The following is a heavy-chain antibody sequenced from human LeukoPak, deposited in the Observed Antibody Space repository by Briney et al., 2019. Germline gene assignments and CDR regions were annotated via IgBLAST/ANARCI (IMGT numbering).Heavy chain of an antibody. CDR3: ARGGVAGSYDY. V-gene: IGHV3-7*01. CDR2: IKQDGSEE. D-gene: IGHD1-26*01. Sequence: PGGSLRLSCAASGFTFSNYWMSWVRQVPGKGLEWVANIKQDGSEENYVDSVKGRFTISRDNAKNSLYLQMNSLRAEDTAVYYCARGGVAGSYDYWGQGTLVTVSS. J-gene: IGHJ4*02. CDR1: GFTFSNYW.